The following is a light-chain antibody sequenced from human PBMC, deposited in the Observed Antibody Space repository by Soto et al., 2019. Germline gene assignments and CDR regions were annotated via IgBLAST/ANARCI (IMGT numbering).Light chain of an antibody. Sequence: EIVMTQSPATLSVSPGARATLSCRASQSVSSNLAWYQQKPGQAPRLLIYGASTRATGFPARFSGSGSGTEFTLTISSLQSEDFAVYYCQQYNNWPPWTFGQGTKVEIK. CDR2: GAS. CDR1: QSVSSN. CDR3: QQYNNWPPWT. V-gene: IGKV3-15*01. J-gene: IGKJ1*01.